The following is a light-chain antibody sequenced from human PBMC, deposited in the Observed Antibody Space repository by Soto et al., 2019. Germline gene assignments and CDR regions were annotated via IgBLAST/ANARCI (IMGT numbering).Light chain of an antibody. CDR3: ALFMGNCISV. CDR1: SGSVSTANN. V-gene: IGLV8-61*01. J-gene: IGLJ1*01. Sequence: QAVVTQESSFSVSPGGTVTLTCGLISGSVSTANNPNWYQQTPGQAPRTLIYSTSTRSSGVPDRFSGSILGNKPALTITGAQADDESDYNCALFMGNCISVFGTGTKLTVL. CDR2: STS.